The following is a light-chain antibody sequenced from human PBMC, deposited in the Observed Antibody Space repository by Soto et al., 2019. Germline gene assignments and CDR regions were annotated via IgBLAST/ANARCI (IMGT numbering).Light chain of an antibody. Sequence: ELVLTQSADTLSLSPGGSATLSCRASQSVTTRLAWYQQKPGQPHRLLISGAYVRASGVQDRFSGSGSGTDFTLNIRTLEAEDFAVYYCKQYGSSPRTFGQGTKVDIK. CDR3: KQYGSSPRT. CDR1: QSVTTR. V-gene: IGKV3-20*01. CDR2: GAY. J-gene: IGKJ1*01.